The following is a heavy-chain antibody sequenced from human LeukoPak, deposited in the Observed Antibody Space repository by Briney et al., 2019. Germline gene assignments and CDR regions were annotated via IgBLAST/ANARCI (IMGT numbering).Heavy chain of an antibody. Sequence: PSETLSLTCAVSGYSISSDYYWGWIRQPPEKGLEWLGSIHHSWTTYYNPSLQSRVTISVDTSKNQFSLKLSSVTAADRAVYYCARAFSRDYFDYWGQGTLVTVSS. CDR1: GYSISSDYY. D-gene: IGHD2-2*01. CDR3: ARAFSRDYFDY. CDR2: IHHSWTT. J-gene: IGHJ4*02. V-gene: IGHV4-38-2*01.